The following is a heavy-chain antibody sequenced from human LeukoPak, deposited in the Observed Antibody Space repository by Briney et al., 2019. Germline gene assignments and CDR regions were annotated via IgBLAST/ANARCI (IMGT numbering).Heavy chain of an antibody. CDR3: VKSPAGAGFDY. CDR2: ISTNVGST. CDR1: GFTFSSYA. Sequence: GGSLRLSCSASGFTFSSYAMQWVRQAPGKGLEYVSAISTNVGSTYYADSVKGRFTISRDNSKNTLYLQMSSLRAEDTAVYYCVKSPAGAGFDYWGQGTLVTVSS. D-gene: IGHD3-10*01. V-gene: IGHV3-64D*09. J-gene: IGHJ4*02.